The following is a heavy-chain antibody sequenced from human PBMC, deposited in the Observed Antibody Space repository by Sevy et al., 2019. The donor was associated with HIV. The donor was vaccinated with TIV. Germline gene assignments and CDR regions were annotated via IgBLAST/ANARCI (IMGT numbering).Heavy chain of an antibody. V-gene: IGHV3-23*01. CDR2: ISGSGGST. J-gene: IGHJ4*02. CDR3: AKVDSSGYYSVSGFDY. Sequence: GGSLRLSCAASGFTFSSYAMSWVRQAPGKGLEWVSAISGSGGSTYYADSVKGRFTISRDNSKNMLYLQMNSLRAGDTAVYYCAKVDSSGYYSVSGFDYWGQGTLVTVSS. CDR1: GFTFSSYA. D-gene: IGHD3-22*01.